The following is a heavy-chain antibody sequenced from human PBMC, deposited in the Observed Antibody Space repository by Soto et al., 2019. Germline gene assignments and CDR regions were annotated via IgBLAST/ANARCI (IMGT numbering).Heavy chain of an antibody. J-gene: IGHJ3*02. CDR2: LSGYNGNT. V-gene: IGHV1-18*04. CDR1: GYTFTSYG. CDR3: ARDGAITPGGSGAFDI. D-gene: IGHD5-12*01. Sequence: QVQLVQSGAEVKKPGASVKVSCKASGYTFTSYGISWVRQAPGQGLEWMGWLSGYNGNTNFAQKLQGRVTVTTDTSTSTAYMELRSLRSDDTAVYYCARDGAITPGGSGAFDIWGQGTMVTVSS.